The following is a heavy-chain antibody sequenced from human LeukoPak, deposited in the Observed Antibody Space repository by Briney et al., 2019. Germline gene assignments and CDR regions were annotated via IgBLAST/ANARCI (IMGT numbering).Heavy chain of an antibody. CDR3: ARAWQWLLGRGYYYMDV. CDR2: IKPSGGST. Sequence: ASVKVSCKASGYTFTSYYMHWVRQAPGQGLEWMGIIKPSGGSTSYAQKFQGRVTMTRDMSTSTVYMELSSLRSEDTAVYYCARAWQWLLGRGYYYMDVWGKGTTVTVSS. V-gene: IGHV1-46*01. CDR1: GYTFTSYY. D-gene: IGHD3-22*01. J-gene: IGHJ6*03.